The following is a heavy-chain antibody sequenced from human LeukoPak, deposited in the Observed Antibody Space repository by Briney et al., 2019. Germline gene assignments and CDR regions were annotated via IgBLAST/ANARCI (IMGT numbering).Heavy chain of an antibody. J-gene: IGHJ3*02. V-gene: IGHV1-3*01. D-gene: IGHD6-19*01. CDR1: GYTFTSYA. CDR2: INADNGNT. Sequence: ASVNVSCKASGYTFTSYAMHWVRQAAGQRLEGMGWINADNGNTKYSQKFQGRVTIARDTSASTAYMELSSLRSEDTAVYYCARSASYSSGPGAFDIWGQGTMVTVSS. CDR3: ARSASYSSGPGAFDI.